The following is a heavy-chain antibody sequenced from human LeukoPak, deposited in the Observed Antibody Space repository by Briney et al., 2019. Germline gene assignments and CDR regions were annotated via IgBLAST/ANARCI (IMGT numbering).Heavy chain of an antibody. CDR3: AKSSSWTYHYLDY. CDR2: ISASGNDI. J-gene: IGHJ4*02. CDR1: GFTFSNFA. Sequence: PGGSLRLSCAASGFTFSNFAMSWVRQAPGKGLEWVSVISASGNDIYYADSVKGRFTISRDNSGNTLYLQMNSLRAEDTAVYYCAKSSSWTYHYLDYWGQRALVTVSS. D-gene: IGHD6-13*01. V-gene: IGHV3-23*01.